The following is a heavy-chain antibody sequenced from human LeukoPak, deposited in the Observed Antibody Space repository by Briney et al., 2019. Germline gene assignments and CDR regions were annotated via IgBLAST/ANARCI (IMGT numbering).Heavy chain of an antibody. D-gene: IGHD3-10*01. CDR1: GGSISSYY. V-gene: IGHV4-59*01. Sequence: KPSETLSLTCTVSGGSISSYYWSWLRQPPGKGLEWIGYIYYSGSTNYNPSLKSRVTISVDTSKNQFSLKLSSVTAADTAVYYCARVLLWFGEQRYNWFDPWGQGTLVTVSS. CDR2: IYYSGST. CDR3: ARVLLWFGEQRYNWFDP. J-gene: IGHJ5*02.